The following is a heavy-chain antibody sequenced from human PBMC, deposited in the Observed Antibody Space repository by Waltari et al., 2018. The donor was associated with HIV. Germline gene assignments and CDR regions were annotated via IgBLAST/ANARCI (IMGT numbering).Heavy chain of an antibody. J-gene: IGHJ4*02. CDR2: INPKNCDT. CDR1: GYTFTDYY. Sequence: VQVVQSGAEVKKPGASVKVSCTTSGYTFTDYYIHWVRQAPGQGLEWMGWINPKNCDTKFAQKFQGRVTLTSDTSITTTYLELNSLRFDDAAIYYCARPSAFTIFGILTPFDYWGQGTLVTVSS. CDR3: ARPSAFTIFGILTPFDY. V-gene: IGHV1-2*02. D-gene: IGHD3-3*01.